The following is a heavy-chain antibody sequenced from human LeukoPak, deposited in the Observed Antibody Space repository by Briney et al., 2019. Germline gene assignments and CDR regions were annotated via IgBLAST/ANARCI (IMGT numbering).Heavy chain of an antibody. J-gene: IGHJ6*03. V-gene: IGHV3-30*04. CDR3: ARDNTGYRAYFYYYYMDV. CDR2: ISYDGSNK. Sequence: GGSLRLSCAASGFTFSSYAMHWVRQAPGKGLEWVAVISYDGSNKYYADSVKGRFTISRDNSKNTLYLQMNSLRAEDTAVYYCARDNTGYRAYFYYYYMDVWGKGTTVTVSS. D-gene: IGHD6-13*01. CDR1: GFTFSSYA.